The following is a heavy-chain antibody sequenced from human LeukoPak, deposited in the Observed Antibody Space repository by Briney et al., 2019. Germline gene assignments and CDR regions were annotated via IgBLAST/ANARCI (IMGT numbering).Heavy chain of an antibody. CDR3: ARVQWLVPGY. CDR1: GGSFSGYY. V-gene: IGHV4-34*01. D-gene: IGHD6-19*01. J-gene: IGHJ4*02. Sequence: SETLSLTCAVYGGSFSGYYWSWIRQPPGKGLEWIGEINHSGSTNYNPSLKSRVTISVDTSKNQFSLKLSSVTAAGTAVYYCARVQWLVPGYWGQGTLVTVSS. CDR2: INHSGST.